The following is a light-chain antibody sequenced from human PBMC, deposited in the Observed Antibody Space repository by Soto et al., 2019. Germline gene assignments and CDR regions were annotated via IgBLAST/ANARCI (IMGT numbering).Light chain of an antibody. CDR1: SSDIGAGYD. V-gene: IGLV1-40*01. Sequence: QSALTQPHSVSGAPGQRVTISCTGGSSDIGAGYDVHWYQQLPGTAPKVLIYANNNRPSGVPDRFSGSRSDTSASLAITGLQAEDEADYYCQSYDSSLSASVFGTGTKLTVL. CDR2: ANN. J-gene: IGLJ1*01. CDR3: QSYDSSLSASV.